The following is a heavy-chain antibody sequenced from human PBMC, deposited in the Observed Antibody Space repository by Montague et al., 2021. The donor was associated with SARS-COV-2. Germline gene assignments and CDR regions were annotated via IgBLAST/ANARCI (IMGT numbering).Heavy chain of an antibody. CDR1: GGSISSSSYY. J-gene: IGHJ4*02. D-gene: IGHD3-22*01. CDR3: ARHGRTRIAMIVVVIGYFDY. Sequence: SETLSPTCTDSGGSISSSSYYWGWIRQPPGKGLEWIGSIYYSGSTYYNPSLKSRVTISVDTSKNQFSLKLSSVTAADTAVYYCARHGRTRIAMIVVVIGYFDYWGQGTLVTVSS. CDR2: IYYSGST. V-gene: IGHV4-39*01.